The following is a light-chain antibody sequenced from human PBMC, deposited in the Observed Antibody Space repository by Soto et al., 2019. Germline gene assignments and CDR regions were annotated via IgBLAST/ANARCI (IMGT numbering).Light chain of an antibody. CDR2: DVN. J-gene: IGLJ2*01. Sequence: QSVLTQPASVSGSPGQSITISCTGTGSDVGDYNYVSWYQQHPGKAPKLMIYDVNNRPSGVSNRFSGSKSGNTASLTISGLQAEDEADYYCSSYTSSSTLVFGGGTQLTVL. V-gene: IGLV2-14*01. CDR1: GSDVGDYNY. CDR3: SSYTSSSTLV.